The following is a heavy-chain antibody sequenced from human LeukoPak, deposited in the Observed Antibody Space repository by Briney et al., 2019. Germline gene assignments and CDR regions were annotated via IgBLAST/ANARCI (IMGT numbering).Heavy chain of an antibody. V-gene: IGHV3-11*01. CDR3: ARAPDSYSGSYYLGY. J-gene: IGHJ4*02. CDR1: GFTFSDYY. Sequence: GGSLRLSCAASGFTFSDYYMSWIRQAPGKGLEWVSYISSSGSTIYYADSVKGRFTISRDNAKNSLYLQMNSLRAEDTAVYYCARAPDSYSGSYYLGYWGQETLVTVSS. D-gene: IGHD1-26*01. CDR2: ISSSGSTI.